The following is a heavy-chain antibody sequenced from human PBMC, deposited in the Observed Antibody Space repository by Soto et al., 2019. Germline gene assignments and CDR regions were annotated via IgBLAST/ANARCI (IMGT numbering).Heavy chain of an antibody. J-gene: IGHJ4*02. V-gene: IGHV3-23*01. CDR2: ISGTASRT. CDR3: ATSFRYFDN. D-gene: IGHD3-9*01. Sequence: WGSLRLSCAGSGFTPTTTPLILVRHPPGKGREWVTTISGTASRTYYVDSVKGRFFISRDNSKNTVTLQMNNLTVDDTAVYYCATSFRYFDNWGQGTRVTVSS. CDR1: GFTPTTTP.